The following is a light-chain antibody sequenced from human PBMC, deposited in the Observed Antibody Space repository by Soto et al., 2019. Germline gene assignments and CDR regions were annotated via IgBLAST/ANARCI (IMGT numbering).Light chain of an antibody. CDR1: QSITNY. V-gene: IGKV1-39*01. CDR3: QQSYSTPYT. Sequence: DIQMTQSPSPLSASLGGRVTIPCRASQSITNYLNWYQQKPGKAPKLLMYAISTLQSGVPSRFGGSGSGTEFTLTISSLQPDDFATYYCQQSYSTPYTFGQGTKVDIK. J-gene: IGKJ2*01. CDR2: AIS.